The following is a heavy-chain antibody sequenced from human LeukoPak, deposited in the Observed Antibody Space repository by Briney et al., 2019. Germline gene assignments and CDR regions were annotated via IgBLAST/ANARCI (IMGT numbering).Heavy chain of an antibody. Sequence: GGSLRLSCAASGFTVSSNYMSWVRQAPGKGLEWVSIIYSGGSTFYADSVKGRFTISRDNAKNSLYLQMNSLRAEDTAVYYCAGLLPPYYGSGSYGVDYWGQGTLVTVSS. D-gene: IGHD3-10*01. J-gene: IGHJ4*02. V-gene: IGHV3-53*01. CDR1: GFTVSSNY. CDR2: IYSGGST. CDR3: AGLLPPYYGSGSYGVDY.